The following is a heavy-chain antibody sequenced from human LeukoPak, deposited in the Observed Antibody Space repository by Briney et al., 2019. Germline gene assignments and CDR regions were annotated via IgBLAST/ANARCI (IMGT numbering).Heavy chain of an antibody. CDR2: IYYSGST. V-gene: IGHV4-39*01. CDR3: ARRVALIAGLRFLEWSTMGDYFDC. D-gene: IGHD3-3*01. CDR1: GGSISSSSYY. Sequence: SETLSLTCTVSGGSISSSSYYWGWIRQPPGKGLEWIGNIYYSGSTYYNPSLKSRVTISVDTSKNQFSLKLSSVTAADTAVYYCARRVALIAGLRFLEWSTMGDYFDCWGQGTLVTVSS. J-gene: IGHJ4*02.